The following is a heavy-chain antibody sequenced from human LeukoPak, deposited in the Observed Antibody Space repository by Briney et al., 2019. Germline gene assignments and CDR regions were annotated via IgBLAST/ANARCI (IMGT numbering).Heavy chain of an antibody. V-gene: IGHV4-34*01. CDR3: ARVRRQWLVIEAFDI. CDR1: GGSFSGYY. Sequence: SETLSLTCAVYGGSFSGYYWSWIRQPPGKGLEWIGEINHSGSTNYNPSLKSRVTISVDTSKNQFSLKLSSVTAADTAVYYCARVRRQWLVIEAFDIWGQGTMVTVSS. J-gene: IGHJ3*02. D-gene: IGHD6-19*01. CDR2: INHSGST.